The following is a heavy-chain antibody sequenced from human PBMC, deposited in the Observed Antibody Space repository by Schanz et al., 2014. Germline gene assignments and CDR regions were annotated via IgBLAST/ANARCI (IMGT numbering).Heavy chain of an antibody. CDR3: ASPSGYSDYGTYFDY. D-gene: IGHD5-12*01. J-gene: IGHJ4*02. CDR1: GFTFSSYA. Sequence: EVRLVESGGGLVQPGGSLRLSCEASGFTFSSYAMHWVRQAPGKGLEWVSSISSSSSYIYYADSVKGRFTISRDNAKNSLYLQMNSLRTEDTAVYYCASPSGYSDYGTYFDYWGQGTLVTVSS. V-gene: IGHV3-21*02. CDR2: ISSSSSYI.